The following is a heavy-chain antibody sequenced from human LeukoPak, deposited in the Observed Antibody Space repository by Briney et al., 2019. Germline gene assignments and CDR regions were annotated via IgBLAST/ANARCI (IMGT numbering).Heavy chain of an antibody. V-gene: IGHV3-15*01. CDR2: IKSKADGGTT. D-gene: IGHD2/OR15-2a*01. Sequence: GGSLRLSCAASGFTFNNAWMSWVRQAPGKGLEWVGRIKSKADGGTTDYAAPVKGRFTISRDDSKNTVYLQMNSLKIEDTAMYYCTTDDPVNRSWGQGTLVTVFS. J-gene: IGHJ4*02. CDR3: TTDDPVNRS. CDR1: GFTFNNAW.